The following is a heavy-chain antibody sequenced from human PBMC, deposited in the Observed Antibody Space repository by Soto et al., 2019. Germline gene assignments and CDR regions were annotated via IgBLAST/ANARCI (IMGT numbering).Heavy chain of an antibody. D-gene: IGHD6-13*01. CDR3: ARGVAAAGAFDP. J-gene: IGHJ5*02. Sequence: PGGSLRLSCAASGFTFSSYSMNWVRQAPGKGLEWVSSISSSSSYIYYADSVKGRFTISRDNAKNSLYLQMNSLRAEDTAVYYCARGVAAAGAFDPWGQGTLVTVSS. CDR1: GFTFSSYS. CDR2: ISSSSSYI. V-gene: IGHV3-21*01.